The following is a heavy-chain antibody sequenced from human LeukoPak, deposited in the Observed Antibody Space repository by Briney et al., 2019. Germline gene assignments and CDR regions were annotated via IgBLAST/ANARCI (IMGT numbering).Heavy chain of an antibody. V-gene: IGHV3-23*01. D-gene: IGHD6-19*01. Sequence: GGSLRLSCAASGFTFSSYWMSWVRQAPGKGLKWVSAISGSGGSTYYADSVKGRFTISRDNSKNTLYLQMNSLRAEDTAVYYCAKRSRIAVAGTQVLDYWGQGTLVTVSS. CDR3: AKRSRIAVAGTQVLDY. CDR1: GFTFSSYW. CDR2: ISGSGGST. J-gene: IGHJ4*02.